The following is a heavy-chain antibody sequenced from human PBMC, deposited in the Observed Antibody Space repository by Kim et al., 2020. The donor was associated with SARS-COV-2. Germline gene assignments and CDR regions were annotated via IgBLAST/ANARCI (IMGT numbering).Heavy chain of an antibody. CDR3: ARHRSGYTKWFDP. D-gene: IGHD3-22*01. CDR1: GYRFTSYW. V-gene: IGHV5-10-1*01. Sequence: GESLKISCMGSGYRFTSYWISWVRQMPGKGLEWMGRIDPSDSYTNYSPSFQGRVSISADKSISTAYLQWSSLKASDSAIYYCARHRSGYTKWFDPWGQGTLVTVSS. CDR2: IDPSDSYT. J-gene: IGHJ5*02.